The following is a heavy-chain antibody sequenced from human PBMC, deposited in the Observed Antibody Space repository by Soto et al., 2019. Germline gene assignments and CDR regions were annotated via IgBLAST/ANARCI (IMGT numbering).Heavy chain of an antibody. D-gene: IGHD1-26*01. CDR2: IYYSGST. J-gene: IGHJ5*02. CDR3: ARASGARGFDP. CDR1: GCSMSSYY. Sequence: GTLSLTCTVSGCSMSSYYGSWIRQPPGKGLEWIGYIYYSGSTNYNPSLKSRVTISVDTSKNQFSLKLSSVTAADTAVYYCARASGARGFDPWGQGTLVTVSS. V-gene: IGHV4-59*01.